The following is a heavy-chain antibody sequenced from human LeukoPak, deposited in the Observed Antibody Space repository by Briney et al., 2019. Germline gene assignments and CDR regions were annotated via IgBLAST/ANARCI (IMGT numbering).Heavy chain of an antibody. V-gene: IGHV4-34*01. J-gene: IGHJ4*02. Sequence: SETLSLTCAVYGGSFSGYYWSWIRQPPGKGLEWIGEINHSGSTNYNPSLKSRVTISVDTSKNQFSLKLSSVTAADTAVYYCAKDPTHYRVWDYYETIGLSYWGQGTLVTISS. CDR3: AKDPTHYRVWDYYETIGLSY. CDR2: INHSGST. CDR1: GGSFSGYY. D-gene: IGHD3-22*01.